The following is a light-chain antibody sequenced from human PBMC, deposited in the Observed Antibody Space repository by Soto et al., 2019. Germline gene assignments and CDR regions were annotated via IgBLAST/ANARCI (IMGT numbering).Light chain of an antibody. Sequence: DIQMTQSPSTLSASVGDRVTITCRASQTISNWLAWYQQKPGKAPKLLIYDASILESGVPSRFSGSGSGTDFTFDISSLQPEDVATYYCQHHHNLPHFGQGTKVDIK. V-gene: IGKV1-5*01. J-gene: IGKJ1*01. CDR1: QTISNW. CDR2: DAS. CDR3: QHHHNLPH.